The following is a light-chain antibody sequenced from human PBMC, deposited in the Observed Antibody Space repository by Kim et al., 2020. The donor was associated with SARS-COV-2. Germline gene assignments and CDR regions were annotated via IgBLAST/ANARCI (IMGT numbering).Light chain of an antibody. V-gene: IGKV1-39*01. J-gene: IGKJ2*01. Sequence: DIQMTQSPSSLSASVGDRVTITCRASQSINTYLNWYQMKPGKAPQLLIYVASTLESGVPSRIGGGGSGTDFTLTINNLQPEDFTTYFCQQSHSPPYTFGQGTKLEI. CDR1: QSINTY. CDR2: VAS. CDR3: QQSHSPPYT.